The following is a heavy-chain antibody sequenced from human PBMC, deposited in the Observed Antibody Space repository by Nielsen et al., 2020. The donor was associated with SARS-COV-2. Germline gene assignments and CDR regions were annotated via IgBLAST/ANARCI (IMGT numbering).Heavy chain of an antibody. CDR3: ARDSRGLGTELNYYYYGMDV. CDR2: INPSGGST. CDR1: GYTFTSYY. Sequence: ASVKVSCKASGYTFTSYYMHWVRQAPGQGLEWMGIINPSGGSTSYAQKFQGRVTMTRDTSTSTVYMELSSLRSEDTAVYYCARDSRGLGTELNYYYYGMDVWGQGTTVTVSS. D-gene: IGHD3/OR15-3a*01. V-gene: IGHV1-46*01. J-gene: IGHJ6*02.